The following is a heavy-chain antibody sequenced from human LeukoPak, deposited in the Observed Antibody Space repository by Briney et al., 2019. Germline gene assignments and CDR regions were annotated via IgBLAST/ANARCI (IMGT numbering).Heavy chain of an antibody. J-gene: IGHJ4*02. CDR3: ARGRDFWRGYSFDY. CDR2: VYYSGST. V-gene: IGHV4-59*01. D-gene: IGHD3-3*01. CDR1: GGSISTYY. Sequence: NPSETLSLTCSVSGGSISTYYWSWIRQPPGKGLEWIGYVYYSGSTEYNPSLQSRVTISVDTSKIQFSLKLSSVTAADTAVYYCARGRDFWRGYSFDYWGQGTLVIVSS.